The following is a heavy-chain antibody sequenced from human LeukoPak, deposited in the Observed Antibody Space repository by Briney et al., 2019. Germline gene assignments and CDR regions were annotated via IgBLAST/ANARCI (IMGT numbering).Heavy chain of an antibody. CDR3: ARDTTGGAFDI. Sequence: GGSLRLSCAASGFTFSSYGMNWVRQAPGKGLEWVSYISSSSSTIYYADSVKGRFTIPRDNAKKSLYLQMNSLRAEDTAVYYCARDTTGGAFDIWGQGTMVTVSS. J-gene: IGHJ3*02. CDR2: ISSSSSTI. D-gene: IGHD1-26*01. CDR1: GFTFSSYG. V-gene: IGHV3-48*01.